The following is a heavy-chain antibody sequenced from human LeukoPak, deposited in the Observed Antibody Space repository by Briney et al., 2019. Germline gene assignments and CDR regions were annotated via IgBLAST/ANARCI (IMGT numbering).Heavy chain of an antibody. CDR2: INHSGST. CDR1: GGSFSGYY. Sequence: SETLSLTCAVYGGSFSGYYWSWIRQPPGKGLEWIGEINHSGSTNYNPSLKSRVTISVDTSKNQFSLKLSSVTAADTAVYYCARVTYSSSSSKKGRGSYDAFDIWGQGTMVTVSS. V-gene: IGHV4-34*01. D-gene: IGHD6-13*01. CDR3: ARVTYSSSSSKKGRGSYDAFDI. J-gene: IGHJ3*02.